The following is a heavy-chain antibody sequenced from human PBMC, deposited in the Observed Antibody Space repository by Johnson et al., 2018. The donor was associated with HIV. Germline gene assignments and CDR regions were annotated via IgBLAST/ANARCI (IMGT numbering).Heavy chain of an antibody. J-gene: IGHJ3*02. D-gene: IGHD3-10*01. V-gene: IGHV3-11*01. Sequence: QVQLVESGGGLVQPGGSLRLSCAASGFTFSDYYMSWIRQAPGKGLEWVSSISSSGSTTYYTDSVKGRFTISRDNSKNSLYLQMTGLRAGDTAFYYCACDFVAFGEFTAFDIWGQGTMVTVSS. CDR2: ISSSGSTT. CDR3: ACDFVAFGEFTAFDI. CDR1: GFTFSDYY.